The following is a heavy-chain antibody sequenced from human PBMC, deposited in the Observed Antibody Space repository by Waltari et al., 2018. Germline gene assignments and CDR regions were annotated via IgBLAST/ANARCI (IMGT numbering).Heavy chain of an antibody. CDR2: IKPNTGNP. CDR3: ARDLRYIAAAGYFDY. V-gene: IGHV7-4-1*02. D-gene: IGHD6-13*01. CDR1: GYTFTSHA. J-gene: IGHJ4*02. Sequence: QVQLVQYGSELKKPGASVKVSCKASGYTFTSHAMNWVRQAPGKGLEWMGWIKPNTGNPTYAQGFTGRCVFSLDTSVSTAYLQISSLKAEDTAVYYCARDLRYIAAAGYFDYWGQGTLVTVSS.